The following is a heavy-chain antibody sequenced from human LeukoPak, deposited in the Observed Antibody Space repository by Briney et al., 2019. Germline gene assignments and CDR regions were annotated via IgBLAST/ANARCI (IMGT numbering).Heavy chain of an antibody. D-gene: IGHD2-2*01. Sequence: SVKVSCKASGGTFSSYAISWVRQAPGQGLEWMGGIIPIFGTANYAQKFQGRVTITTDESTSTAYMELSSLRSEDTAVYYCAREPAAPPYYFDYWGQGTLVTVSS. CDR1: GGTFSSYA. J-gene: IGHJ4*02. CDR2: IIPIFGTA. CDR3: AREPAAPPYYFDY. V-gene: IGHV1-69*05.